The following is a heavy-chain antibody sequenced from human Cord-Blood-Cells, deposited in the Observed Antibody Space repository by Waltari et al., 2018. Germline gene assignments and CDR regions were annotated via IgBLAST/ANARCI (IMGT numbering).Heavy chain of an antibody. J-gene: IGHJ4*02. CDR1: GFTFSSYG. CDR2: ISYDGSNK. V-gene: IGHV3-30*18. CDR3: ANSEDPYYFDY. Sequence: QVQLVESGGGVVQPGRSLRLSCAASGFTFSSYGMHWVRQAPGKGLGWVAVISYDGSNKYYADSVKGRFTISRDNSKNTLYLQMNSLRAEDTAVYYCANSEDPYYFDYWGQGTLVTVSS.